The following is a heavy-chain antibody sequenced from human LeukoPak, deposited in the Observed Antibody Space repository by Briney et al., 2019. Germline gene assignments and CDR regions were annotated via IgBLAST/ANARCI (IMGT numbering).Heavy chain of an antibody. CDR3: ARDPLGGYYFDY. V-gene: IGHV3-21*01. J-gene: IGHJ4*02. CDR2: FGSSSSYI. Sequence: VSYFGSSSSYIYYADSVKGRFAISRDNAKNSLYLQMSNLRAEDTAVYYCARDPLGGYYFDYWGQGTLVTVSS. D-gene: IGHD3-16*01.